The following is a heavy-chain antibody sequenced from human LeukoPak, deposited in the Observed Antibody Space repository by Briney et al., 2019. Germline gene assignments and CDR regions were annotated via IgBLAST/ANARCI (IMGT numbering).Heavy chain of an antibody. CDR2: IYHSGST. CDR1: GYSISSGYY. Sequence: PSETLSLTCTVSGYSISSGYYWGWIRQPPGKGLEWIGSIYHSGSTYYNPSLKSRVTISVDTSKNQFSLKLSSVTAADTAVYYCAGQYIEILTGYHRAELYWYFDLWGRGTLVTVSS. V-gene: IGHV4-38-2*02. J-gene: IGHJ2*01. CDR3: AGQYIEILTGYHRAELYWYFDL. D-gene: IGHD3-9*01.